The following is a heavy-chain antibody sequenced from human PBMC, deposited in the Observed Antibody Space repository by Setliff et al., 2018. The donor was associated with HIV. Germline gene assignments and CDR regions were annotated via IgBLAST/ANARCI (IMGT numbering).Heavy chain of an antibody. CDR2: INPTGDYT. CDR1: GYTFTSYY. J-gene: IGHJ4*02. V-gene: IGHV1-46*01. Sequence: ASVKVSCKASGYTFTSYYMHWVRQAPGQGPEWMGIINPTGDYTNYTQKFQGRVTITADESTSTAYMELSSLRSEDTAVYYCARDEGELRFLALWGQGTLVTVSS. D-gene: IGHD3-3*01. CDR3: ARDEGELRFLAL.